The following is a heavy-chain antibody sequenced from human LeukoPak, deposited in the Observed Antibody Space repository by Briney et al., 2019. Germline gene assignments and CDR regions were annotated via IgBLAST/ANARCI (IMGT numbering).Heavy chain of an antibody. CDR2: MNPDSGDI. V-gene: IGHV1-8*01. D-gene: IGHD6-19*01. CDR3: ARARAVAGNRAYDWFDP. J-gene: IGHJ5*02. Sequence: VSVKVSCKASGYTFTSYAVNWVRQAPGQGLEWMGWMNPDSGDITYAQKFHGRLTLTRNTSVDTAYMELSGLTSGDTAFYYCARARAVAGNRAYDWFDPWGHGTLVTVSS. CDR1: GYTFTSYA.